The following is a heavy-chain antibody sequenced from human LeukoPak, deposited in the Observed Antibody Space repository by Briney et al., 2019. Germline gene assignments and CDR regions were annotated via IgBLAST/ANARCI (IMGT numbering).Heavy chain of an antibody. CDR3: ARSIVVAGIVSDYYYYAMDV. J-gene: IGHJ6*02. CDR1: GGSISSYY. D-gene: IGHD6-19*01. Sequence: SETLSLTCTVSGGSISSYYWSWIRQPPGKGLEWIGSIYYSGSPNYNPSLKSRITISIHTSKKHFSLKLTSVTAADTAVYYCARSIVVAGIVSDYYYYAMDVWGQGTTVTVSS. CDR2: IYYSGSP. V-gene: IGHV4-59*08.